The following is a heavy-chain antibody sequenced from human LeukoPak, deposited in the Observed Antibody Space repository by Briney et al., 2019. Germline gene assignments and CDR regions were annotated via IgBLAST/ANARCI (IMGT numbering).Heavy chain of an antibody. J-gene: IGHJ3*02. CDR1: GFTFSSYW. CDR2: IKQDGSEK. V-gene: IGHV3-7*01. CDR3: AGRITIFGVVITDAFDI. Sequence: GGSLRLSCAASGFTFSSYWMSWVRQAPGKGLEWVANIKQDGSEKYYVDSVRGRFTISRDNAKNSLYLQMNSLRAEDTAVYYCAGRITIFGVVITDAFDIWGQGTMVTVSS. D-gene: IGHD3-3*01.